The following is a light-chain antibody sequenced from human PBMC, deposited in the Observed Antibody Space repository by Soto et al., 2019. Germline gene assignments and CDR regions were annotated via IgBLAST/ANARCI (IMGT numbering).Light chain of an antibody. CDR1: QSISSY. CDR3: HQTYSTPWT. J-gene: IGKJ1*01. CDR2: AAS. Sequence: DIQMTQSPSSLSASVGDRVTITCRASQSISSYLSWYQQKPGKAPKVLIYAASSLQSGVPSRFSGGGSGTDFTLTIGSPQPEDVAAYYCHQTYSTPWTFGQGTKVDIK. V-gene: IGKV1-39*01.